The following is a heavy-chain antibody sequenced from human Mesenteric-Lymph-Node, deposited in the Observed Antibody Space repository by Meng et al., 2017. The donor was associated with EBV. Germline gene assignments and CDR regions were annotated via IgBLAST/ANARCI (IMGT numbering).Heavy chain of an antibody. D-gene: IGHD3-3*01. J-gene: IGHJ5*02. Sequence: QVPPQEPGPVLVKPSQTLSLTCTVSGGSISNSGDYWGWIRQPPGKGLEWIGEVYHSGTTNYNPSLKSRVTISVDKSENQFSLNLSSVTAADTAVYYCASASDGYNFGIDRWGQGTLVTVSS. V-gene: IGHV4-61*05. CDR1: GGSISNSGDY. CDR3: ASASDGYNFGIDR. CDR2: VYHSGTT.